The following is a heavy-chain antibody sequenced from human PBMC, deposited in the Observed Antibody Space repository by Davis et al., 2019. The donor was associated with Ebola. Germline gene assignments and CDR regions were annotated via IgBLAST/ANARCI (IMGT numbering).Heavy chain of an antibody. CDR1: GFTFSSYW. CDR3: ARSSYQPDY. J-gene: IGHJ4*02. V-gene: IGHV3-74*01. D-gene: IGHD2-2*01. Sequence: PGGSLRLSCAASGFTFSSYWMHWVRQAPGKGLVWVSRINPAGSFPDYADSVKGRFSISRDSTSNTLYLQMNGLRAEDTAVYYCARSSYQPDYWGQGTLVTVSS. CDR2: INPAGSFP.